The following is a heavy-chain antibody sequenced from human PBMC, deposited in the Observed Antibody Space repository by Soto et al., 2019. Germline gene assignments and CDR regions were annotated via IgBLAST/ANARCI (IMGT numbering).Heavy chain of an antibody. CDR2: ISAYNGNT. J-gene: IGHJ4*02. Sequence: GASVKVSCKASGYTFTSYGVTWVRQAPGQGLEWMGWISAYNGNTNYAQKLQGRVTMTTDTSTSTAYMELRSLRSDDTAVYFCARDRPDAYDSGAYPALDYWGQGTLVTVSS. D-gene: IGHD3-22*01. V-gene: IGHV1-18*01. CDR3: ARDRPDAYDSGAYPALDY. CDR1: GYTFTSYG.